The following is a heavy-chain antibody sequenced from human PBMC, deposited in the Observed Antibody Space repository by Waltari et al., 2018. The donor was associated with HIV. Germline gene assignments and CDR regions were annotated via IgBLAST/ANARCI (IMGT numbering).Heavy chain of an antibody. V-gene: IGHV3-21*01. CDR3: ARGDGDYDSSGYHNSRFDP. CDR2: ISSSISYI. Sequence: EVLLVESGGVLVTPGGSLSLSFAASGFTCSTYSMNWVRQAPATGLEWVSSISSSISYIYYADSVKRRFTISRDNAKHSLYLQMNSLRAEHTAVYYCARGDGDYDSSGYHNSRFDPWGQGTLVTVSS. D-gene: IGHD3-22*01. CDR1: GFTCSTYS. J-gene: IGHJ5*02.